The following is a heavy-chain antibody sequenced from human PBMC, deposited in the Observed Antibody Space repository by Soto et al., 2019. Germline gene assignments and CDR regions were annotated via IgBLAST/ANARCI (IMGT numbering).Heavy chain of an antibody. CDR3: AKVRQQLVRESFDY. V-gene: IGHV3-23*01. D-gene: IGHD6-13*01. CDR1: GFTFSSYA. CDR2: ISGSGGST. Sequence: GGYLRVSCAASGFTFSSYAMSWVRQAPGKGLEWVSAISGSGGSTYYADSVKGRFTISRDNSKNTLYLQMNSLRAEDTAVYYCAKVRQQLVRESFDYCGQATLVTVSS. J-gene: IGHJ4*02.